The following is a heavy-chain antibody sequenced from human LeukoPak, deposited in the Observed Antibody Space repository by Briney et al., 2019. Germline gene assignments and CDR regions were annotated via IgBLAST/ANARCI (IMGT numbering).Heavy chain of an antibody. D-gene: IGHD6-6*01. CDR2: IYPGDSDT. Sequence: GESLKISCKGSGYSFTSYWIGWLRQMPGKGLEWMGIIYPGDSDTTYSPSFQGQVTISADKSIGTAYLQWSSLKASDTAIYYCARHQDESIAAPALYWGQGTLVTVSS. V-gene: IGHV5-51*01. CDR3: ARHQDESIAAPALY. J-gene: IGHJ4*02. CDR1: GYSFTSYW.